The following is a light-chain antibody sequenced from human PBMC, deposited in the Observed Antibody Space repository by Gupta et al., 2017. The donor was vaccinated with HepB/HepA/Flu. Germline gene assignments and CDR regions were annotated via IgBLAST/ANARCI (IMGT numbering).Light chain of an antibody. J-gene: IGLJ3*02. V-gene: IGLV3-19*01. CDR1: SLRSYY. CDR3: NSRDSSGNRP. Sequence: SSELTQDSAVSVALGQTVRITCKGDSLRSYYASWYQQKPGQAPVLVIYGRNNRPSGIPDRFSGSSSGNTASLTITGAQAEDEADYYCNSRDSSGNRPFGGGTKLTVL. CDR2: GRN.